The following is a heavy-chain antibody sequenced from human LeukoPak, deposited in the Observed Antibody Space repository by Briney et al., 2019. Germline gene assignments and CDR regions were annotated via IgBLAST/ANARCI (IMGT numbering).Heavy chain of an antibody. Sequence: GGSLRLSCAASGFIFTTYTMHWVRQAPGKGLEWVAVISYDGSDQYYADSVKGRFAISRDNLKNTLYLQMDRLRAEDTAVYYCARGAYGRANSHYFYGLDVRGQGATVTVS. V-gene: IGHV3-30*09. CDR3: ARGAYGRANSHYFYGLDV. D-gene: IGHD4-23*01. CDR1: GFIFTTYT. J-gene: IGHJ6*02. CDR2: ISYDGSDQ.